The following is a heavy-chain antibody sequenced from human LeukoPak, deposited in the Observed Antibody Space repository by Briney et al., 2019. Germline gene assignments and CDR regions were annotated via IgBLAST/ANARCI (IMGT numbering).Heavy chain of an antibody. CDR1: GGSFSGYY. CDR3: AREGKWLQLRYFDY. CDR2: INHSGST. D-gene: IGHD5-24*01. Sequence: PSETLSLTCAVYGGSFSGYYWSWIRQPPGKGLEWLGEINHSGSTNYNPSLKSRVTISVDTSKNQFSLKLSSVTAADTAVYYCAREGKWLQLRYFDYWGQGTLVTVSS. J-gene: IGHJ4*02. V-gene: IGHV4-34*01.